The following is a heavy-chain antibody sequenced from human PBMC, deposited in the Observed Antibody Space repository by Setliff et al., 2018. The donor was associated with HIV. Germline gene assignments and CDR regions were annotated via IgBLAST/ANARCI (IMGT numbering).Heavy chain of an antibody. CDR2: INPSGGST. CDR1: GYTLTRYY. D-gene: IGHD5-18*01. Sequence: ASVKVSCKASGYTLTRYYIHWVRQAPGQGLEWMGIINPSGGSTTYTQKFQGTGTMTRDTSTSTVYMELSSLRSEDTAVYYCARDKPRGAIQLLRGEFDYWGQGTLVTVSS. J-gene: IGHJ4*02. CDR3: ARDKPRGAIQLLRGEFDY. V-gene: IGHV1-46*01.